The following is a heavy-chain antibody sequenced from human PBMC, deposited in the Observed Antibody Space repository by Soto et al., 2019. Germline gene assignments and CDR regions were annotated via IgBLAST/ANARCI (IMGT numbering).Heavy chain of an antibody. D-gene: IGHD3-3*01. Sequence: VQLVESGGGLVQPGGSLRLSCAASGFTFSSYSMNWVRQAPGKGLEWVSYISSSSSTIYYTDSVKGRFTISRDNAKNSLYLQMNSLRDEDTAVYYCARWGQYYDFWSGYYIDVWGQGTLVTVSS. CDR3: ARWGQYYDFWSGYYIDV. CDR2: ISSSSSTI. CDR1: GFTFSSYS. V-gene: IGHV3-48*02. J-gene: IGHJ4*02.